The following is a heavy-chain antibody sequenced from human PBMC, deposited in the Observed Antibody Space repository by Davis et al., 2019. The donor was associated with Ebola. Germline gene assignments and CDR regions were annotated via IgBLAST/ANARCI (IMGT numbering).Heavy chain of an antibody. Sequence: MPSETLSLTCAVYGGSLSGYYWSWIRQPTGKGLDWTGEINHSGSTNYNPSLKSRVTISVDTSKNQFSLKLSSVTAADTAVYYCARGRQPYYYGSGGSRAFDIWGQGTMVTVSS. CDR2: INHSGST. J-gene: IGHJ3*02. CDR1: GGSLSGYY. D-gene: IGHD3-10*01. V-gene: IGHV4-34*01. CDR3: ARGRQPYYYGSGGSRAFDI.